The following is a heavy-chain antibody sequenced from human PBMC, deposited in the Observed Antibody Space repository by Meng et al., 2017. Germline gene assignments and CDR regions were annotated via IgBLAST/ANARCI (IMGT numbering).Heavy chain of an antibody. CDR1: GGTFRSYV. Sequence: QFQLVQPGARVNTPGSSVKVPRKASGGTFRSYVISWVRQAPGQGLEWMEGIIPIFGTANYEHKCQGRATITTDESTSTAYMELSSLRSEDTAVYYCARDQMARWRLQIRGWFDPWGQGTLVTVSS. D-gene: IGHD5-24*01. J-gene: IGHJ5*02. V-gene: IGHV1-69*05. CDR3: ARDQMARWRLQIRGWFDP. CDR2: IIPIFGTA.